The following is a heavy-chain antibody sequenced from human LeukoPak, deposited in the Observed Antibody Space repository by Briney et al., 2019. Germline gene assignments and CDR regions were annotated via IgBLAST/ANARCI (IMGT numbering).Heavy chain of an antibody. Sequence: ASVKASCKASGYTFTGYYMHWVRQAPGQGLEWMGWINPNSGGTNYAQKFQGRVTMTRDTSISTAYMELSRLRSDDTAVYYCARGVFYPFGEIDYWGQGTLVTVSS. J-gene: IGHJ4*02. CDR1: GYTFTGYY. CDR3: ARGVFYPFGEIDY. V-gene: IGHV1-2*02. CDR2: INPNSGGT. D-gene: IGHD3-10*01.